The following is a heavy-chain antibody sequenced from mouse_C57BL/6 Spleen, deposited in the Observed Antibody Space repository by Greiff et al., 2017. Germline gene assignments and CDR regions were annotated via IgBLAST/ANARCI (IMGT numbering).Heavy chain of an antibody. CDR1: GYTFTSYW. J-gene: IGHJ3*01. Sequence: QVQLQQPGAELVKPGASVKMSCKASGYTFTSYWINWVNQRPGQGLEWIGDIYPGSGSINYTEKFKGKATLTVDTSSSTAYMPLSSLTMEDSAVYSCARCLWAQFADWGQGTLVTVSA. CDR2: IYPGSGSI. CDR3: ARCLWAQFAD. D-gene: IGHD6-2*01. V-gene: IGHV1-55*01.